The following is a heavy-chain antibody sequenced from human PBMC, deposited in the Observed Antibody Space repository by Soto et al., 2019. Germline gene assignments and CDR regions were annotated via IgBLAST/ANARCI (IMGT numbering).Heavy chain of an antibody. J-gene: IGHJ4*02. CDR3: XXXXRAVSSYYFDY. CDR1: GFTFSSYA. Sequence: EVQLVESGGGLVQPGGSLRLSCAASGFTFSSYAMHWVRQAPGKGLEYVSAISTNGGSTYYANSVKGRFTISRDNXXXXXXXXXXXXXXXXXXXXXXXXXXRAVSSYYFDYWGQGTLVTVSS. D-gene: IGHD2-8*01. V-gene: IGHV3-64*01. CDR2: ISTNGGST.